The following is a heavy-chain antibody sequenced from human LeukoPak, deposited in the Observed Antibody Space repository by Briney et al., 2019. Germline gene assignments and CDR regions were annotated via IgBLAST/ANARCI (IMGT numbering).Heavy chain of an antibody. CDR1: GYTFTSYG. Sequence: ASVKVSCKASGYTFTSYGISWVRQAPGQGLEWMGWISGYNGNTNYAQKLQGRVTMTTDTSTSTAYMELRSLKSDDTAVYYCASLKNYYDSSGYLVTDAFDIWGQGTKVTVSS. CDR3: ASLKNYYDSSGYLVTDAFDI. J-gene: IGHJ3*02. D-gene: IGHD3-22*01. CDR2: ISGYNGNT. V-gene: IGHV1-18*01.